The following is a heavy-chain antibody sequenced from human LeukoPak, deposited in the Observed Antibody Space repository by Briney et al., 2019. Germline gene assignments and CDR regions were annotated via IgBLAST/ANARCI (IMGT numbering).Heavy chain of an antibody. D-gene: IGHD4-23*01. J-gene: IGHJ4*02. CDR3: ARSAYPGNSVIED. CDR2: INSDGRST. CDR1: GITFSSYW. Sequence: GGSLRLSCAGSGITFSSYWMHWVRQAPGKGLVWVSRINSDGRSTNYADSVKGRFTISRDNAKNTLYLQMNGLRAEDTAVYYCARSAYPGNSVIEDWGRGTLVTVSS. V-gene: IGHV3-74*01.